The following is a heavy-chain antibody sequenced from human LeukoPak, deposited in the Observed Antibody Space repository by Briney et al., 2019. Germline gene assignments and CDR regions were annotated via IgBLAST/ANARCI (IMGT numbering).Heavy chain of an antibody. D-gene: IGHD5-24*01. CDR1: GGSISSSSYC. V-gene: IGHV4-39*07. Sequence: SETLSLTCTVSGGSISSSSYCWGWIRQPPGKGLEWIGSIYYSGSTYYNPSLKSRVTISVDTSKNQFSLKLSSVTAADTAVYYCARDGYTNYYYGMDVWGQGTTVTVSS. CDR2: IYYSGST. J-gene: IGHJ6*02. CDR3: ARDGYTNYYYGMDV.